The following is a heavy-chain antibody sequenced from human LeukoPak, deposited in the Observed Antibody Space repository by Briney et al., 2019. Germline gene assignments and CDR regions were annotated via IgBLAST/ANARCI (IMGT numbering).Heavy chain of an antibody. CDR2: INTNTGNP. V-gene: IGHV7-4-1*02. Sequence: GASVKVSCKASGYTFTSYAMNWVRQAPGQGLEWMGWINTNTGNPTYAQGFTGRFVFSLDTSVSTAYLQISSLKAEDTAVYYCARDGSYSWELLVYNWFDPWGQGTLVTVSS. CDR3: ARDGSYSWELLVYNWFDP. CDR1: GYTFTSYA. D-gene: IGHD1-26*01. J-gene: IGHJ5*02.